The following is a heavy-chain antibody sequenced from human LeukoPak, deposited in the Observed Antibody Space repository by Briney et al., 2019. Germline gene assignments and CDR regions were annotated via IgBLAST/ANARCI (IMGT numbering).Heavy chain of an antibody. Sequence: SVKVSCKASGFTFTSSAVQWVRQARGQRLEWIGWIVVGSGNTNYAQKFQERVTITRDMSTSTAYMELSSLRSEDTAVYYCAADPGLRFLEWVTYDAFDIWGQGTMVTVSS. CDR3: AADPGLRFLEWVTYDAFDI. D-gene: IGHD3-3*01. V-gene: IGHV1-58*01. CDR1: GFTFTSSA. J-gene: IGHJ3*02. CDR2: IVVGSGNT.